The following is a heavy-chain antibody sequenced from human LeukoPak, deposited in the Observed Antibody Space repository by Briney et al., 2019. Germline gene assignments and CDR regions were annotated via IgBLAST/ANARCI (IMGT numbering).Heavy chain of an antibody. D-gene: IGHD2-2*01. CDR2: INHSGST. Sequence: PSETLSLTCTVSGGSISGYYWSWIRQPPGKGLEWIGEINHSGSTSYNPSLKSRVTISVDTSKNQFSPKLSSVTAADTAVYYCARGPSQSTRHPGAFDIWGQGTMVTVSS. V-gene: IGHV4-34*01. J-gene: IGHJ3*02. CDR3: ARGPSQSTRHPGAFDI. CDR1: GGSISGYY.